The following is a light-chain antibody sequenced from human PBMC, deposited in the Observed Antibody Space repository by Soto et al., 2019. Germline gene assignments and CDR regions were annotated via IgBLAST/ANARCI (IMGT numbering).Light chain of an antibody. V-gene: IGKV1-39*01. Sequence: DIQMTQSPSSLSAGVGDRVTVSCRASQSIMNFLNWYQHKPGKAPKLLIYVASSLQGGVPSRFSGSGSATDFTLIISNFQPEDFATYYCQQTYRTPHTFGQGTKVEIK. J-gene: IGKJ1*01. CDR2: VAS. CDR3: QQTYRTPHT. CDR1: QSIMNF.